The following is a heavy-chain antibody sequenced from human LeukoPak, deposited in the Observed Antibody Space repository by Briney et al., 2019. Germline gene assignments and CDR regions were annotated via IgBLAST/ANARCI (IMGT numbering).Heavy chain of an antibody. V-gene: IGHV3-7*03. CDR2: IKQDGSEK. J-gene: IGHJ4*02. Sequence: GGSLRLSCAASGFTFSSYWMSWVRQAPGKGLEWVANIKQDGSEKYYVDSVKGRFTISRDNSKNTLYLQVNSLRAEDTAVYYCAKDRDYDYVWGSYRSNYFDYWGQGTLVTVSS. D-gene: IGHD3-16*02. CDR3: AKDRDYDYVWGSYRSNYFDY. CDR1: GFTFSSYW.